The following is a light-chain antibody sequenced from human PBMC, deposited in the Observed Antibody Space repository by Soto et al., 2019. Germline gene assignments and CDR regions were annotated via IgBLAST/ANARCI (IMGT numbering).Light chain of an antibody. V-gene: IGLV2-8*01. J-gene: IGLJ1*01. CDR2: EVS. CDR3: SSYAGSNNFV. CDR1: SSDLAIYNY. Sequence: QSVLTQPASVSGSPGQSITISCTGTSSDLAIYNYVSWYQQHPGKAPKLMISEVSRRPSGVPERFSGSKSGNTASLTVSGLQADDEAHYYCSSYAGSNNFVFGTGTKVTVL.